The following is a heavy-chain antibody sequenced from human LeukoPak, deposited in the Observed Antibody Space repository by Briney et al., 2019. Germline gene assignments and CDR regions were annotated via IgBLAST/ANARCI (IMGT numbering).Heavy chain of an antibody. D-gene: IGHD3-16*01. CDR1: GFPCSTFW. CDR3: VQGGHFDF. Sequence: GGPLRLSSVASGFPCSTFWRTWGRQARGKGLEWVANIKGDGSEKYYADSALGRFTISRDNDKNSIYLEMNSLRVEDTALYYCVQGGHFDFWGQGALVTVSS. V-gene: IGHV3-7*01. CDR2: IKGDGSEK. J-gene: IGHJ4*02.